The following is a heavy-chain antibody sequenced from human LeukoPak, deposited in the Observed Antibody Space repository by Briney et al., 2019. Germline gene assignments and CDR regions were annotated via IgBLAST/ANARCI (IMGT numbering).Heavy chain of an antibody. CDR3: ARDLRGYSYGYHYYYYMDV. D-gene: IGHD5-18*01. CDR1: GYTFTGYY. J-gene: IGHJ6*03. Sequence: SVKVSCKASGYTFTGYYMHWVRQAPGQGLEWMGWINPNSGGTNYAQKFQGRVTMTRDTSISTAYMELSRLRSDDTAVYYCARDLRGYSYGYHYYYYMDVWGKGTTVTVSS. V-gene: IGHV1-2*02. CDR2: INPNSGGT.